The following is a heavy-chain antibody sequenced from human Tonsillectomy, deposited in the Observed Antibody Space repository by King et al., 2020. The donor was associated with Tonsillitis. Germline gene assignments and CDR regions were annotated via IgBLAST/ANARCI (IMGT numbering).Heavy chain of an antibody. CDR2: IKPDSGGT. D-gene: IGHD6-19*01. CDR1: GYTFSVYS. V-gene: IGHV1-2*07. Sequence: VQLVESGAEVKRPGGSVKVSCKASGYTFSVYSVHWVRQAPGQGLEWMGWIKPDSGGTNYAHKFDGRVTMTTDTSISTAYMELTDLRPDDTAVYYCARETGGWRAFDYWGQGVLVTVSS. CDR3: ARETGGWRAFDY. J-gene: IGHJ4*02.